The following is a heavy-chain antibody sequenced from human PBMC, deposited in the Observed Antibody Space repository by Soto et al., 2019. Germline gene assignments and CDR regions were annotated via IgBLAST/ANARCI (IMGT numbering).Heavy chain of an antibody. CDR1: GYTFIAYF. J-gene: IGHJ5*01. V-gene: IGHV1-2*02. CDR3: AKIAAVGDFDF. Sequence: AAVKLSCKASGYTFIAYFIHWVRQAPGQGLEWMGWINPNSGDTSYAQKFQGRVTMTRDTSIRTAYMELSRLRSDDTAVFYCAKIAAVGDFDFWGQGTQVTVSS. CDR2: INPNSGDT. D-gene: IGHD6-13*01.